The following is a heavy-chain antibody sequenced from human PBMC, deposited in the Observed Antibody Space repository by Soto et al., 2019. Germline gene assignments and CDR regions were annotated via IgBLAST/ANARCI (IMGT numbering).Heavy chain of an antibody. D-gene: IGHD2-2*02. CDR3: AKNGGYCSSTSCYNYYGMDV. CDR2: MNPNSGNT. V-gene: IGHV1-8*01. J-gene: IGHJ6*02. CDR1: GYTFTSYD. Sequence: ASVKVSCKASGYTFTSYDINWVRQATGQGLEWMGWMNPNSGNTGYAQKFQGRVTMTRNTSISTAYMELSSLRSEDTAVYYCAKNGGYCSSTSCYNYYGMDVWGQGTTVTVS.